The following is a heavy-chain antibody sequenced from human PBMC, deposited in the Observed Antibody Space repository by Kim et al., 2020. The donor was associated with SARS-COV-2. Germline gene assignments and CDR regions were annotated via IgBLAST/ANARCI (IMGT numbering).Heavy chain of an antibody. CDR2: ISYDGSNK. D-gene: IGHD3-22*01. V-gene: IGHV3-33*05. CDR3: ASSGHDSSADY. Sequence: GGSLRLSCAASGFTFSSYGMHWVRQAPGKGLEWVAVISYDGSNKYYADSVKGRFTSSRDNSKNTLYLQMNSLRAEDTAVYYCASSGHDSSADYWGQGTLV. J-gene: IGHJ4*02. CDR1: GFTFSSYG.